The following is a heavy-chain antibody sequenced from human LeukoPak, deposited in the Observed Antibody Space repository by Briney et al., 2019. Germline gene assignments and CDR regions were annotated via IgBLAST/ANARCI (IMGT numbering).Heavy chain of an antibody. Sequence: SETLSLTCSVSGGSFSNYYWGWIRQPPGKGLEWIGYIYNSGSSKYSPSLKSRVTISVDTSKNQFSLKLSSVTAADTAVYYCARTTDPPIVVVPAAMGFDPWGQGTLVTVSS. J-gene: IGHJ5*02. V-gene: IGHV4-59*08. D-gene: IGHD2-2*01. CDR3: ARTTDPPIVVVPAAMGFDP. CDR1: GGSFSNYY. CDR2: IYNSGSS.